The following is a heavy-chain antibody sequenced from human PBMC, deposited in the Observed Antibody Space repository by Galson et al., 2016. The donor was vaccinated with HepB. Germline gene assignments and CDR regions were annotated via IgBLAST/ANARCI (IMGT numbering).Heavy chain of an antibody. Sequence: ETLSLTCAVYGGSFSTYYWNWIRQAPGKGLEWIGRIYPSGSTKYHPSLKSRVTISVDTSKNQFSLKMSSVTAADTAVYYCARDQDSSLLNYYYGMDVWGKGTTVTVSS. CDR1: GGSFSTYY. D-gene: IGHD3-22*01. CDR2: IYPSGST. J-gene: IGHJ6*04. V-gene: IGHV4-4*07. CDR3: ARDQDSSLLNYYYGMDV.